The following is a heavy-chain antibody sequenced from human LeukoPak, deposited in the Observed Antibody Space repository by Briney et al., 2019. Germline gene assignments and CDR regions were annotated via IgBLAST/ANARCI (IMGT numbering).Heavy chain of an antibody. J-gene: IGHJ4*02. CDR3: VRGYYDLSGYYRVDYFDY. D-gene: IGHD3-22*01. V-gene: IGHV1-8*03. CDR1: GYTFTSYD. Sequence: ASVKVSCKASGYTFTSYDINWVRQATGQGLEWMGWMNPNSGNTGYAQKFQGRVTITRNTSISTAYMELSSLRSDDTAVYYCVRGYYDLSGYYRVDYFDYWGQGTLVTVSS. CDR2: MNPNSGNT.